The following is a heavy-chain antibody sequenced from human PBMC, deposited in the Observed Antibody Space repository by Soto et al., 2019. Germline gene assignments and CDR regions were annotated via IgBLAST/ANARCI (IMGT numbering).Heavy chain of an antibody. J-gene: IGHJ5*02. D-gene: IGHD3-9*01. CDR1: GYTFTSSY. Sequence: GASVKVSCKASGYTFTSSYMHWVCQVPGQGLEWMGIINPNGGSTSYAQKFQGRVTMTRDTSTSTVYMELSSLRSEDTAVYYCARAGYDILTGPAQRTGVPYNWFDPWGQGTLVTVS. CDR3: ARAGYDILTGPAQRTGVPYNWFDP. V-gene: IGHV1-46*03. CDR2: INPNGGST.